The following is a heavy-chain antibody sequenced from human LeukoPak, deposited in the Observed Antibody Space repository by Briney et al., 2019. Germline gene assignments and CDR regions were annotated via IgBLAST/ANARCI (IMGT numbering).Heavy chain of an antibody. CDR1: GYTFTGYY. J-gene: IGHJ4*02. CDR2: MNPNSGNT. D-gene: IGHD6-13*01. V-gene: IGHV1-8*03. Sequence: ASVKVSCKASGYTFTGYYMHWVRQATGQGLEWMGWMNPNSGNTGYAQKFQGRVTITRNTSISTAYMELSSLRPEDTAVYYCARAIISVSSSSWNDYWGQGTLVTVSS. CDR3: ARAIISVSSSSWNDY.